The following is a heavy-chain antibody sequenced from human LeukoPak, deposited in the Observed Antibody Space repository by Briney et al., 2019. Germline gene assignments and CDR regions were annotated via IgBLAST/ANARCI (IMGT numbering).Heavy chain of an antibody. CDR3: ARLISTSSSRFSDY. J-gene: IGHJ4*02. D-gene: IGHD6-6*01. Sequence: PGGSLRLSCAASGFTFSSYAMSWVRQAPGKGLEWVSAISISGGNTYYADSVKGRFTISRDTSRNTLYLQMHSLRAEDTAVYYCARLISTSSSRFSDYWGQGTLVTVSS. CDR1: GFTFSSYA. V-gene: IGHV3-23*01. CDR2: ISISGGNT.